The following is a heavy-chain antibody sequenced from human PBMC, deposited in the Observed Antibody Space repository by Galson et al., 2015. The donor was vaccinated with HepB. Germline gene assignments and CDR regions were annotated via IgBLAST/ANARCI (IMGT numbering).Heavy chain of an antibody. V-gene: IGHV3-74*01. CDR1: GFTFRSYW. CDR3: ARDRTYCSSGSCYSYYYYYGMDV. D-gene: IGHD2-15*01. Sequence: SLRLSCAASGFTFRSYWMHWVRQVPGKGLVWVSGINAEGRSTTYADSVQGRFTISRDNAKSTLYLQMNSLRAEDTAVYFCARDRTYCSSGSCYSYYYYYGMDVWGQGTTVTVSS. CDR2: INAEGRST. J-gene: IGHJ6*02.